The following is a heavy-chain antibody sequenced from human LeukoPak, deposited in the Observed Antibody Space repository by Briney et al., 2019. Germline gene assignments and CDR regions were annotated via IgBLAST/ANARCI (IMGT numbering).Heavy chain of an antibody. J-gene: IGHJ4*02. V-gene: IGHV1-69*04. CDR3: ARADSSGYSLDENFDY. Sequence: SVKVYCKASGGTLSSYALNWVRQAPGQGLEWIGRIIPIFAIVNYAQNFQGRVTITADKSTNTAYMELSSLRFEDTAFYYCARADSSGYSLDENFDYWGQGTLVTVSS. CDR2: IIPIFAIV. CDR1: GGTLSSYA. D-gene: IGHD3-22*01.